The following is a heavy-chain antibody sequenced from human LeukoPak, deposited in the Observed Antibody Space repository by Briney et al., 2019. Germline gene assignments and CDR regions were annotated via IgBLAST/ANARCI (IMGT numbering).Heavy chain of an antibody. Sequence: GGSLRLSCVASGFTFRNYAMCWVRQAPGKGLEWVSTLTGGGRDTYYADSVKGRLTISRDNAKNSLYLQMNSLRAEDTAVYSCARGADGVSSNSRGWFDPWGQGTLVTVSS. CDR3: ARGADGVSSNSRGWFDP. CDR1: GFTFRNYA. CDR2: LTGGGRDT. D-gene: IGHD2-15*01. J-gene: IGHJ5*02. V-gene: IGHV3-21*01.